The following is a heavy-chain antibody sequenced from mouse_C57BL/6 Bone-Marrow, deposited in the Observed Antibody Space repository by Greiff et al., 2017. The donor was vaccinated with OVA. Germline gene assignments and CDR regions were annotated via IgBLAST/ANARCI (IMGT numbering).Heavy chain of an antibody. CDR1: GYTFTSYW. CDR3: ARDNYGSSGYYAMDY. V-gene: IGHV1-69*01. J-gene: IGHJ4*01. D-gene: IGHD1-1*01. CDR2: IDPSDSYT. Sequence: QVQLQQPGAELVMPGASVKLSCKASGYTFTSYWMHWVKQRPGQGLEWIGEIDPSDSYTNYNQKFKGKSTLTVDKSSSTAYMQLSSLTSEDSAVYYCARDNYGSSGYYAMDYWGQGTSVTVSS.